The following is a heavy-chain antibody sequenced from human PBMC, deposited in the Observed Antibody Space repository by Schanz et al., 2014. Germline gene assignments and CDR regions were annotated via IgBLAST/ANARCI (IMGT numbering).Heavy chain of an antibody. CDR1: GFTLNNAW. D-gene: IGHD3-10*01. Sequence: EVQLVESGGGLVQPGGSLRLSCATSGFTLNNAWMNWVRQAPGKGLQWVARIKSKTDGGTRDYAAPVKGRFTTSTDDSKNAVYLQMTSLQSEGAPVYYCTADLWFGAVWGVWWGQGTLVTVSS. V-gene: IGHV3-15*01. J-gene: IGHJ4*02. CDR2: IKSKTDGGTR. CDR3: TADLWFGAVWGVW.